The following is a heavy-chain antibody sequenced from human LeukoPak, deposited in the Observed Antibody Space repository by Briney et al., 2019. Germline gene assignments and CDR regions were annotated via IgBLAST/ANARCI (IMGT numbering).Heavy chain of an antibody. CDR3: ARVAVATITSGEYYFDY. CDR2: INPNSGGT. Sequence: ASVTVSCKASGYTFTGYYMHWVRQAPGQGLEWMGWINPNSGGTNYAQKFQGRVTMTRDTSISTAYMELSRLRSDDTAVYYCARVAVATITSGEYYFDYWGQGTLVTVSS. V-gene: IGHV1-2*02. J-gene: IGHJ4*02. D-gene: IGHD5-12*01. CDR1: GYTFTGYY.